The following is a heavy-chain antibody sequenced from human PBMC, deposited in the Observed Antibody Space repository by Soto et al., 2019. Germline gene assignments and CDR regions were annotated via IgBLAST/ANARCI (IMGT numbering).Heavy chain of an antibody. J-gene: IGHJ4*02. CDR1: GFTFSSYG. Sequence: GGSLRLSCAASGFTFSSYGMHWVRQAPGKGLEWVAVIWYDGSNKYYADSVKGRFTISRDNSKNTLYLQMNSLRAEDTAVYYCARMGGFEEQWLPAGFDYWGQGTLVTVSS. D-gene: IGHD6-19*01. V-gene: IGHV3-33*01. CDR3: ARMGGFEEQWLPAGFDY. CDR2: IWYDGSNK.